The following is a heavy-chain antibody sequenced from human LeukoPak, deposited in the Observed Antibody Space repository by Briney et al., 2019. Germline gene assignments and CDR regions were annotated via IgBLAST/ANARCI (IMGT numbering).Heavy chain of an antibody. D-gene: IGHD2-2*02. V-gene: IGHV4-59*11. CDR1: GGSISSHY. CDR2: IYYSGST. J-gene: IGHJ5*02. Sequence: SETLSLTCTVSGGSISSHYWSWIRQPPGKGLEWIGYIYYSGSTNYNPSLKSRVTISVDTSKNQFSLKLSSVTAADTAVYYCARDHCSSTSCYKKSWFDPWGQGTLVTISS. CDR3: ARDHCSSTSCYKKSWFDP.